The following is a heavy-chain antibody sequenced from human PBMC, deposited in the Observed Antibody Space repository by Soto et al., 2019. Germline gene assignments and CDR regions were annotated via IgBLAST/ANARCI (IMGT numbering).Heavy chain of an antibody. CDR3: ARGPAVYSSSWYGKRFDP. V-gene: IGHV3-30-3*01. J-gene: IGHJ5*02. Sequence: GGSLRLSCAASGFTFSSYAMHWVRQAPGKGLEWVAVISYDGSNKYYADSVKGRFTISRDNSKNTLYLQMNSLRVEDTAVYYCARGPAVYSSSWYGKRFDPWGQGTLVTVSS. CDR2: ISYDGSNK. D-gene: IGHD6-13*01. CDR1: GFTFSSYA.